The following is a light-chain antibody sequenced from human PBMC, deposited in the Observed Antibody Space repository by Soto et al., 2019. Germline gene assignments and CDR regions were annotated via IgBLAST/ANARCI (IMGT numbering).Light chain of an antibody. CDR2: GAS. Sequence: EIVMTQSPATLSVSPGERVTLSCRASQSVSSDLAWYQQKPGQAPRLLIYGASTRATGIPARFSGSGSGTDFTLAISSLQSEGFAIYYCHQYNNWPPYTFGQGTKVDIK. CDR3: HQYNNWPPYT. CDR1: QSVSSD. V-gene: IGKV3-15*01. J-gene: IGKJ2*01.